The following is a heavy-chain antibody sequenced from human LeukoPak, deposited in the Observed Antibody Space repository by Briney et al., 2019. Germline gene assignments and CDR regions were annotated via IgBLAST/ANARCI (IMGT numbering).Heavy chain of an antibody. CDR3: ATPGVYCSSTSCYKGGRDY. D-gene: IGHD2-2*02. CDR2: IYTSGST. V-gene: IGHV4-4*07. J-gene: IGHJ4*02. CDR1: GGSISSYY. Sequence: SETLSLTCTVSGGSISSYYWSWIRQPAGKGLEWIGRIYTSGSTNYNPSLKSRVTMSVDTSKNQFSLKLSSVTAADTAVYYCATPGVYCSSTSCYKGGRDYWGQGTLVTVSS.